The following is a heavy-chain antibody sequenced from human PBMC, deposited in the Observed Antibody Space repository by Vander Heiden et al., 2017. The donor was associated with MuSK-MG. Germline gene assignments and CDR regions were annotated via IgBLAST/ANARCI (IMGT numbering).Heavy chain of an antibody. Sequence: QVQLQESGPGLVKPSQTLSLTCTVSGGSISSGSYYWSWIRQPAGKGLEWIGRIYTSGSTNYNPSLKSRVTISVDTSKNQFSLKLSSVTAADTAVYYCAREGYDCWSGYYTLDYWGQGTLVTVSS. CDR2: IYTSGST. D-gene: IGHD3-3*01. CDR1: GGSISSGSYY. J-gene: IGHJ4*02. CDR3: AREGYDCWSGYYTLDY. V-gene: IGHV4-61*02.